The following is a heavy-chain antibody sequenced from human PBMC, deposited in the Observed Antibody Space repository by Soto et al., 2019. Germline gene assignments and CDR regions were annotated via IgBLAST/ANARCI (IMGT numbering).Heavy chain of an antibody. V-gene: IGHV3-21*01. J-gene: IGHJ5*02. CDR3: ARDQRYCSSTSCYTGGWFDP. Sequence: EVQLVESGGGLVKPGGSLRLSCAASGFTFSSYSMNWVRQAPGKGLEWVSSISSSSSYIYYADSVKGRFTISRDNAKNSLYLQMNSLRAEDTAVYYCARDQRYCSSTSCYTGGWFDPWGQGTLVTVSS. D-gene: IGHD2-2*02. CDR2: ISSSSSYI. CDR1: GFTFSSYS.